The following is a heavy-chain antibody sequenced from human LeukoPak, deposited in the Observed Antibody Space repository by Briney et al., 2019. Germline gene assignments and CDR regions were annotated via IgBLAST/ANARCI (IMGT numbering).Heavy chain of an antibody. CDR3: ARKGGYSGYDLGY. CDR2: INHSGST. D-gene: IGHD5-12*01. V-gene: IGHV4-34*01. J-gene: IGHJ4*02. CDR1: GGSFSGYY. Sequence: SETLSHTCAVYGGSFSGYYWSWIRQPPGKGLEWIGEINHSGSTNYNPSLKSRVTISVDTSKNRFSLKLSSVTAADTAVYYCARKGGYSGYDLGYWGQGTLVTVSS.